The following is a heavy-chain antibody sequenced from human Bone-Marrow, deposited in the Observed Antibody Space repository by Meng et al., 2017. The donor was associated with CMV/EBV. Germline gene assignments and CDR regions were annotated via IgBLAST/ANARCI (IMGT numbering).Heavy chain of an antibody. J-gene: IGHJ3*02. V-gene: IGHV3-9*01. D-gene: IGHD1-26*01. Sequence: SLKISCAASGFTFDDYAMHWVRQAPGKGLEWVSGISWNSGSIGYADSVKGRFTISRDNAKNSLYLQMNSLRAEDTALYYCARAVGPTIVDALDIWGQGTLVTFSS. CDR1: GFTFDDYA. CDR3: ARAVGPTIVDALDI. CDR2: ISWNSGSI.